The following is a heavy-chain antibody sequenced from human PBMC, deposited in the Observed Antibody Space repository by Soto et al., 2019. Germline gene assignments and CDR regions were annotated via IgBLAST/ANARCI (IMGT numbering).Heavy chain of an antibody. J-gene: IGHJ5*02. CDR3: ARIPRGDNWNMIDP. CDR1: GGSISSYY. D-gene: IGHD1-20*01. V-gene: IGHV4-59*12. Sequence: SETLSLTCTVSGGSISSYYWSWIRQPPGKGLEWIGYIYYSGSTYYNPSLKSRVTISVDTSKNQFSLKLSSVTAADTAVYHCARIPRGDNWNMIDPWGQGTLVTVSS. CDR2: IYYSGST.